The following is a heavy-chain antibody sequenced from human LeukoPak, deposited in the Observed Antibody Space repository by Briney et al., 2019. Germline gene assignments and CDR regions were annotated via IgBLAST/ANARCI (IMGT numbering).Heavy chain of an antibody. Sequence: PGGSLRLSCAASGFTFSSYWMSWVRQAPGKGLEWVANIKQDGSEKYYVDSVKGRFTISRDNAKNSLYLQMNSLRAEDTAVYYCSRGRVIDAFDIWGQGTMVTVSS. J-gene: IGHJ3*02. CDR1: GFTFSSYW. CDR3: SRGRVIDAFDI. D-gene: IGHD3-10*01. CDR2: IKQDGSEK. V-gene: IGHV3-7*04.